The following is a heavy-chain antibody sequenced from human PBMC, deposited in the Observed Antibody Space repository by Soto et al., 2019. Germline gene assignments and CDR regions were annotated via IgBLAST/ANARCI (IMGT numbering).Heavy chain of an antibody. CDR3: AKRPGIGASTGNYGMDV. CDR1: GFTFANYG. Sequence: GGSLRLSCAASGFTFANYGMTWVRQAPGKGLEWVASISGSGGSTYYADSVKGRLSISRDNSKNTLYLQMNTLRAEDTGLYYCAKRPGIGASTGNYGMDVWGQGTTVTVSS. V-gene: IGHV3-23*01. D-gene: IGHD6-13*01. J-gene: IGHJ6*02. CDR2: ISGSGGST.